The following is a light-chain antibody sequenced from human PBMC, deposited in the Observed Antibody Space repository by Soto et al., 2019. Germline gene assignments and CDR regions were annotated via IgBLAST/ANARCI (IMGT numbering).Light chain of an antibody. Sequence: IVLTQSPATLSLSPGERATLSCRASQGVSSYLAWYQHKPGQAPRLLIYDASNRATGIPARFSGSGSGTDFPLTISSLEPEDFALYYCQQRSNWPSFGQGTRLEIK. CDR1: QGVSSY. CDR3: QQRSNWPS. J-gene: IGKJ5*01. CDR2: DAS. V-gene: IGKV3-11*01.